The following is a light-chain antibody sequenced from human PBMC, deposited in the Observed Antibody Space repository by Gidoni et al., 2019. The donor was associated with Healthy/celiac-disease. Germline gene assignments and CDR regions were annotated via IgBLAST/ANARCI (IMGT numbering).Light chain of an antibody. CDR1: QSVLYSSNNKNY. V-gene: IGKV4-1*01. CDR2: WAS. CDR3: QQYYSTPQT. J-gene: IGKJ1*01. Sequence: DIVMTQSPDFLAVSLGERATINCKSLQSVLYSSNNKNYLAWYQQKPGQPPKLLIYWASTRESGVPDRFSGSGSGTDFTLTISSLQAEDVAVYYCQQYYSTPQTFGQGTKVEIK.